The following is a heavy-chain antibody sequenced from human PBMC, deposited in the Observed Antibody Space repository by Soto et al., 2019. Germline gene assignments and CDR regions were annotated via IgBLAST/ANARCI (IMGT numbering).Heavy chain of an antibody. CDR3: AMGDGYSSSWYNY. CDR2: IYYSGST. CDR1: GGSISSYY. Sequence: PSETLSLTCTVSGGSISSYYWSWIRQPPGKGLEWIGYIYYSGSTNYNPSLKSRVTISVDTSKNQFSLKLSSVTAADTAVYYCAMGDGYSSSWYNYWGQGTLVTVSS. J-gene: IGHJ4*02. V-gene: IGHV4-59*01. D-gene: IGHD6-13*01.